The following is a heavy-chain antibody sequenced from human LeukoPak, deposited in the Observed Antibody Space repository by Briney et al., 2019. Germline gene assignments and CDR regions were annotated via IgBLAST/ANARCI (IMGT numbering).Heavy chain of an antibody. D-gene: IGHD2-2*01. CDR1: GFTFSYYD. J-gene: IGHJ6*03. CDR3: AKRGNPAVGHHYLDV. CDR2: ITLSGGST. Sequence: GGSLRLSCAASGFTFSYYDMSWVRQAPGKGLEWVASITLSGGSTFYADSVKGRFTISRDNSKNTLYLQMNSLSAEDTAAYYCAKRGNPAVGHHYLDVWGKGTTVSVSS. V-gene: IGHV3-23*01.